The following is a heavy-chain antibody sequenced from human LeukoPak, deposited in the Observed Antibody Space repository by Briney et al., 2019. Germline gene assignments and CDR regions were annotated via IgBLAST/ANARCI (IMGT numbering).Heavy chain of an antibody. D-gene: IGHD1-26*01. CDR2: IYYSGST. J-gene: IGHJ4*02. CDR1: GVSISSGDYY. V-gene: IGHV4-30-4*01. Sequence: PSETLSLTCTVSGVSISSGDYYWSWIRQPPGKGLEWIGYIYYSGSTYYNPSLKSRVTISVDTSKNQFSLKLSSVTAADTAVYYCAREGEARGSLYFDYWGQGTLVTVSS. CDR3: AREGEARGSLYFDY.